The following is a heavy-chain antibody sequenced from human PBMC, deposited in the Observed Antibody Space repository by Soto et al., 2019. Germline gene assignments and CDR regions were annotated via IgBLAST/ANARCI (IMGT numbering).Heavy chain of an antibody. D-gene: IGHD3-9*01. Sequence: LSLTCTVSGGSISSSSYYWGWIRQPPGKGLEWIGSIYYSGSTYYNPSLKSRVTISVDTSKNQFSLKLSSVTAADTAVYYCASSPLRYFDWLLFGYFDYWGQGTLVTVSS. J-gene: IGHJ4*02. CDR3: ASSPLRYFDWLLFGYFDY. V-gene: IGHV4-39*01. CDR2: IYYSGST. CDR1: GGSISSSSYY.